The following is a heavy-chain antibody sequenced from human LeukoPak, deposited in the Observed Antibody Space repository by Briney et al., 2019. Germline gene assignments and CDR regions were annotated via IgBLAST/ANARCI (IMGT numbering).Heavy chain of an antibody. V-gene: IGHV5-51*01. CDR3: ARSYSSSSPYYYYYMDV. CDR1: GYSFTSYW. J-gene: IGHJ6*03. CDR2: IYPGDSDT. Sequence: ESLKISCKGSGYSFTSYWIGWVRQMPGKGLERMGIIYPGDSDTRYSPSFQGQVTISADKSISTAYLQWSSLKASDTAMYYCARSYSSSSPYYYYYMDVWGKGTTVTVSS. D-gene: IGHD6-6*01.